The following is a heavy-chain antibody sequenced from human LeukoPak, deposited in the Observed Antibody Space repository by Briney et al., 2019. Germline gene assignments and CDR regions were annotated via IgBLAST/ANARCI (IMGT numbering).Heavy chain of an antibody. J-gene: IGHJ4*02. CDR3: AREQSHGYNSRALDY. V-gene: IGHV4-59*01. CDR1: GGSISSYY. CDR2: INHSGSP. D-gene: IGHD5-24*01. Sequence: SETLSLTCTVSGGSISSYYWSWIRQPPGKGLEWIGYINHSGSPNYNPSLKSRVTISVDTSKNQFSLKLSSVTAADTAVYYCAREQSHGYNSRALDYWGQGTLVTVSS.